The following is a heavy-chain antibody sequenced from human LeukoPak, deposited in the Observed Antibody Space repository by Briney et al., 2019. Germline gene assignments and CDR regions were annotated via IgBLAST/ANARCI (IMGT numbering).Heavy chain of an antibody. D-gene: IGHD3-22*01. J-gene: IGHJ4*02. CDR2: IYTSGSA. V-gene: IGHV4-61*02. Sequence: SETLSLTCTVSGGSISSGSYYWSWIRQPAGKGLEWIGRIYTSGSANYNPSLKSRVTISVDTSKNQFSLKLSSVTAADTAVYYCAREDSSGYYYGRLDYWGQGTLVTVSS. CDR3: AREDSSGYYYGRLDY. CDR1: GGSISSGSYY.